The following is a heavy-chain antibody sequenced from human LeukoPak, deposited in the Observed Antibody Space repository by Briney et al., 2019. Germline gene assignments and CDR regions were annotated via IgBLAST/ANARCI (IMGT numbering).Heavy chain of an antibody. Sequence: GGSLRLSCVASGFSFSNFAMMWVRQAPGKGPEWVSAITGPGVATQYADSVKDRFTISRDNSKNTLYLQMKSLRAEDTAVYFCGRDPNGDYIGAFDMWGQGTAVTVSS. CDR1: GFSFSNFA. J-gene: IGHJ3*02. CDR3: GRDPNGDYIGAFDM. V-gene: IGHV3-23*01. D-gene: IGHD4-17*01. CDR2: ITGPGVAT.